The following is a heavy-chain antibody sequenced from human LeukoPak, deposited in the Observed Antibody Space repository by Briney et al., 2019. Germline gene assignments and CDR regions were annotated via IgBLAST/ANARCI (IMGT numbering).Heavy chain of an antibody. CDR2: MNPNSGDT. V-gene: IGHV1-8*01. CDR3: ARFRYYSNYEEDRLDY. J-gene: IGHJ4*02. Sequence: ASVKVSCKASGYTFTRYDINWVRQATGQGLEWMGWMNPNSGDTGYTQKFQGRVTMTTDTSTSTAYMELRSLRSDDTAVYYCARFRYYSNYEEDRLDYWGQGTLVTVSS. D-gene: IGHD4-11*01. CDR1: GYTFTRYD.